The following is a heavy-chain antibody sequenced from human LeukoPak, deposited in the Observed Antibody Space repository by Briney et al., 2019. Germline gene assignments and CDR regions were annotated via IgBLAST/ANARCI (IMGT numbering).Heavy chain of an antibody. Sequence: ASVKVSCKASGYTLNSYGISWVRQAPGQGLEWMGWISAYNGNTNYAQKLQGRVTMTTDTSTSTAHMELRSLRSDDTAVYYCARDYSNYYFDYWGQGTLVTVSS. CDR3: ARDYSNYYFDY. V-gene: IGHV1-18*01. CDR1: GYTLNSYG. D-gene: IGHD4-11*01. J-gene: IGHJ4*02. CDR2: ISAYNGNT.